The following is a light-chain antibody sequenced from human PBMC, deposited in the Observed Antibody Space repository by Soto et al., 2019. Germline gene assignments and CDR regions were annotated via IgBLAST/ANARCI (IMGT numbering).Light chain of an antibody. CDR1: QGINNW. J-gene: IGKJ1*01. Sequence: DIQMTQSPSSVSASVGDRVTITCRASQGINNWLAWYQQKPGKAPKLLIYTTSSLQSGVPSRFSGSGSGTEFTLTISSLQSEDFALYYCQQYNNWPTTFGQGTKVEIK. CDR2: TTS. CDR3: QQYNNWPTT. V-gene: IGKV1-12*01.